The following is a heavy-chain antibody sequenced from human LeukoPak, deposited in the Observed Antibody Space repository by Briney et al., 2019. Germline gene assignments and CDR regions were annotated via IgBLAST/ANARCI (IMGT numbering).Heavy chain of an antibody. CDR3: ARATSYCSGGSRYSKD. CDR2: IYSGGST. D-gene: IGHD2-15*01. V-gene: IGHV3-53*01. Sequence: GGSLRLSCAASGFTVSSNYMSWVRQAPGKGLEWVSVIYSGGSTYYADSVKGRFTISRDNSKNTLYLQMNSRRAEDTAVYYCARATSYCSGGSRYSKDWGQGTLVTVSS. J-gene: IGHJ4*02. CDR1: GFTVSSNY.